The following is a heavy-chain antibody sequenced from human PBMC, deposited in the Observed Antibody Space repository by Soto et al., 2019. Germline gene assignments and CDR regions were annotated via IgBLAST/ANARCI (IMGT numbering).Heavy chain of an antibody. J-gene: IGHJ5*02. V-gene: IGHV4-4*07. Sequence: PSETLSLTCTVSGGSITDYSWGWIRPPAGKGLEWNGRSFSSGSTNYNPSLNGRITMSLDTSKNQFSLKLNSATATDTAVYFCARDQGVVVTADNWFDPWGQGILVTVSS. CDR1: GGSITDYS. CDR3: ARDQGVVVTADNWFDP. D-gene: IGHD2-21*02. CDR2: SFSSGST.